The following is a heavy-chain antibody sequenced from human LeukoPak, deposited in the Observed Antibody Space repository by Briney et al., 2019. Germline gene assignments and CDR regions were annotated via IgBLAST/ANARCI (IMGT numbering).Heavy chain of an antibody. V-gene: IGHV3-23*01. Sequence: TGGSLRLSCTASGFTFSIYWMSWVRQAPGKGLEWVSAISGSGGSTYYADSVKGRFTISRDNSKNTLYLQMNSLRAEDTAVYYCAKVSYGLAFGGQGTLVTVSS. CDR1: GFTFSIYW. J-gene: IGHJ4*02. CDR3: AKVSYGLAF. D-gene: IGHD4-17*01. CDR2: ISGSGGST.